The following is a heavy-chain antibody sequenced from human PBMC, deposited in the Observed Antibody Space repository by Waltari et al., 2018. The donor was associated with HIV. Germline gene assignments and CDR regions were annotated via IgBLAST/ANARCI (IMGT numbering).Heavy chain of an antibody. CDR2: IYSGGST. V-gene: IGHV3-53*01. CDR1: GFTVSSNY. J-gene: IGHJ6*02. D-gene: IGHD3-10*01. Sequence: EVQLVESGGGLIQPGGSLRLSCAASGFTVSSNYMSWVRQAPGKGLEWVSVIYSGGSTYYADSVKGRFTISRDNSKNTLYLQMNSLRAEDTAVYYCARAVPYYYYGMDVWGQGTTVTVSS. CDR3: ARAVPYYYYGMDV.